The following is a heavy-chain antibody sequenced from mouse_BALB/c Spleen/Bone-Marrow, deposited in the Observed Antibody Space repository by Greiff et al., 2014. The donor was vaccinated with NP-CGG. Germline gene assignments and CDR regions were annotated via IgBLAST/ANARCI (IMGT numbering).Heavy chain of an antibody. Sequence: VKLQESGAELVKPGASVKLSCKASGYTFTSYYMYWVKQRPGQGLEWIGEINPSNGGTNFNEKFKSKATMTVDKSSSTAYMQLSNLTSEESEVNYCKRSDSYYVPHGYLDDWGAGTTVTVSS. J-gene: IGHJ1*01. CDR2: INPSNGGT. V-gene: IGHV1S81*02. CDR1: GYTFTSYY. D-gene: IGHD2-12*01. CDR3: KRSDSYYVPHGYLDD.